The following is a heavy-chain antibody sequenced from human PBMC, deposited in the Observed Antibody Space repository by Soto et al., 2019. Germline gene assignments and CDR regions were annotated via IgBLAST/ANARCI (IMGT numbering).Heavy chain of an antibody. CDR1: GFTFSSSW. V-gene: IGHV3-7*01. D-gene: IGHD6-13*01. CDR3: ARTSALAEAV. J-gene: IGHJ3*01. CDR2: IKQDGSDK. Sequence: EVQLVESGGGLVQPGGSLRLSCVASGFTFSSSWMSWVRQAPGKGLEWVANIKQDGSDKYYVDSVEGRFTISRDNAKNSLYLQMNRRRAEDTAEYYCARTSALAEAVWGQGTMVIVSS.